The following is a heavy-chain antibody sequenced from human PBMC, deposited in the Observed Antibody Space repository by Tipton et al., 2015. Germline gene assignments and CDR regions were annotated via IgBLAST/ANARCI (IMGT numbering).Heavy chain of an antibody. CDR2: IYYSGST. V-gene: IGHV4-31*01. CDR3: ARGLLLWFGMSDY. D-gene: IGHD3-10*01. Sequence: TLSLTCTVSGGSISSGGYYWSWIRQHPGKGLEWIGYIYYSGSTYYNPSLKSLVTISLDTSKNQFSLKLNSVTAADTAVYYCARGLLLWFGMSDYWGRGTLVTVSS. CDR1: GGSISSGGYY. J-gene: IGHJ4*02.